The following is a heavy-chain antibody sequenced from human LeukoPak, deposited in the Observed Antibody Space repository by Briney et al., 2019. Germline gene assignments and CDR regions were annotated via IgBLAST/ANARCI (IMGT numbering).Heavy chain of an antibody. CDR2: IYHSGST. J-gene: IGHJ4*02. CDR1: GGSISSGGYS. D-gene: IGHD6-13*01. Sequence: PSETLSLTCAVSGGSISSGGYSWSWIRQPPGKGLEWIGYIYHSGSTYYNPSLKSRVTISVDRSKNQFSLKLSSVTAADTAVYYCARGFRGGGLNSISSSWPLFDYWGQGTLVTVSS. V-gene: IGHV4-30-2*01. CDR3: ARGFRGGGLNSISSSWPLFDY.